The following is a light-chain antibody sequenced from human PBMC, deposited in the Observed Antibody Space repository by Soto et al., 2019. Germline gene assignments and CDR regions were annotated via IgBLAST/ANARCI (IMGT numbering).Light chain of an antibody. V-gene: IGKV3-20*01. CDR2: DSS. Sequence: EIVLTQSPGTLSLSPGERATLSCRASQSISSYVAWYQQKPGQAPRVLIYDSSSRATGVPDRLSGSGSGTDFTLTISRLEPEDFAVYYCQQYVDSPETFGGGTKVEIK. CDR3: QQYVDSPET. J-gene: IGKJ4*01. CDR1: QSISSY.